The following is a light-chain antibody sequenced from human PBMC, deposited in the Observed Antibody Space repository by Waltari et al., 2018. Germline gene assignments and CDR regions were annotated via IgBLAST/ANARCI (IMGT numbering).Light chain of an antibody. CDR2: GAS. CDR1: QNVSSY. CDR3: QQRSIWPVT. J-gene: IGKJ4*01. V-gene: IGKV3-11*01. Sequence: EIVLTQSPATLSLSPGERATLSCRASQNVSSYLAWYQQKPGQAPRLLIYGASNRVTGIPARFSGSGSGTDFTLTISSLDPEDFAVYYCQQRSIWPVTFGGGTKVEIK.